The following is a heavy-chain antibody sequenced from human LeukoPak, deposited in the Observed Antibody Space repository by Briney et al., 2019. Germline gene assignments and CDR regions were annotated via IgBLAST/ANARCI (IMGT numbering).Heavy chain of an antibody. J-gene: IGHJ4*02. CDR3: ARQMQSHGNFDS. CDR1: GFTVSSYA. CDR2: LGIAGDT. V-gene: IGHV3-13*01. D-gene: IGHD1-26*01. Sequence: PGGSLRLSCAASGFTVSSYATHWVRQPRGKGLEWVSALGIAGDTFYPGSVKDRFTISRENARNSLYLQMNSLRAEDTAMYYCARQMQSHGNFDSWGQGTLVTVSS.